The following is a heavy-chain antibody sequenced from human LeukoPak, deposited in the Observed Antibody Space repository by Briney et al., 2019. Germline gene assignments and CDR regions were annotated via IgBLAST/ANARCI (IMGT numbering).Heavy chain of an antibody. Sequence: QTLSLTCAISGDSVSSNNAAWNWSRQSPSRGLEWLGRTYYRSKGYNDYAVSVKSRITINPDTSKNQFSLQLNSVTPADTAVYYCARDPFVDSDWFDPWGQGTLVTVSS. V-gene: IGHV6-1*01. D-gene: IGHD2-21*01. CDR3: ARDPFVDSDWFDP. J-gene: IGHJ5*02. CDR2: TYYRSKGYN. CDR1: GDSVSSNNAA.